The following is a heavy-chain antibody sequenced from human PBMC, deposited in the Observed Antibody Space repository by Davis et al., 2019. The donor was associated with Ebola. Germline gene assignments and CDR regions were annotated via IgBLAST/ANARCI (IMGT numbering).Heavy chain of an antibody. J-gene: IGHJ6*03. CDR3: ARDQVVPAAIGYYYYYMDV. CDR1: GYTFTSYD. Sequence: ASVKVSCKASGYTFTSYDINWVRQATGQGLEWMGWMNPNSGNTGYAQKFQGRVTMTRNTSISTAYMELSSLRSEDTAVYYCARDQVVPAAIGYYYYYMDVWGKGTTVTVSS. CDR2: MNPNSGNT. V-gene: IGHV1-8*01. D-gene: IGHD2-2*02.